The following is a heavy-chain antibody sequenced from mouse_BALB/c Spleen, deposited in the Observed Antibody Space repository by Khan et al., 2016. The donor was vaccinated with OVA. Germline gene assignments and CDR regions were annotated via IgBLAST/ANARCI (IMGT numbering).Heavy chain of an antibody. Sequence: VQLQQSGPELVKPGASVKMSCKASGYTFTNYVLHWVKQKPGQGLEWIGYINHYNDGPKYNEKFKGKATLTSDKSSSTAYMALSSLTSEDSAVYYCARYASSPYYAMDFWGQGTSVTVSS. CDR2: INHYNDGP. V-gene: IGHV1S136*01. CDR1: GYTFTNYV. J-gene: IGHJ4*01. D-gene: IGHD1-1*01. CDR3: ARYASSPYYAMDF.